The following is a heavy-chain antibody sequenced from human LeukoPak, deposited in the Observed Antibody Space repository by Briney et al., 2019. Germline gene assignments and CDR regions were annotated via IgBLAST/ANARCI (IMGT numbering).Heavy chain of an antibody. CDR2: IYWDDDE. Sequence: SGPTLVKPTQTLTLTCTFSGFSLTTSGVGVGWIRQPPGKALEWLALIYWDDDERYSPSLKSRLTITKDTSKNQVVLTMTNMDPVDTATYYCAHRRPQYYDILTGYYRIWFDPWGQGTLVTVSS. CDR1: GFSLTTSGVG. CDR3: AHRRPQYYDILTGYYRIWFDP. J-gene: IGHJ5*02. D-gene: IGHD3-9*01. V-gene: IGHV2-5*02.